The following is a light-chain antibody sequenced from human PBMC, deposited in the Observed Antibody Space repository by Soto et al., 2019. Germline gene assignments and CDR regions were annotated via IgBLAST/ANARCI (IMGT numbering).Light chain of an antibody. J-gene: IGLJ3*02. CDR1: SSDFGGYNV. Sequence: QSALTQPASVSGSPGQSITISCSGTSSDFGGYNVVSWYQQHPGKAPKLIIYEGTKRPSGVSNRFSGSKSGNAASLTISGVQTEDEADYYCCSYADTSTFWVVFGGGTKVTVL. CDR2: EGT. CDR3: CSYADTSTFWVV. V-gene: IGLV2-23*03.